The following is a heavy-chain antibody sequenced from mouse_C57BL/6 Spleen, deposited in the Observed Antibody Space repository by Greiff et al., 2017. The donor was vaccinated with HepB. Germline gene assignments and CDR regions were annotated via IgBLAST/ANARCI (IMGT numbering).Heavy chain of an antibody. CDR3: ARTPYYYGSSHFDY. Sequence: QVQLQQPGTELVKPGASVKLSCKASGYTFTSYWMHWVKQRPGQGIEWIGNINPSNGGTNHNEKFKSKATLTVDKSSRTAYMQLSSLTSVDSAVYYCARTPYYYGSSHFDYWGQGTTLTVSS. J-gene: IGHJ2*01. V-gene: IGHV1-53*01. CDR1: GYTFTSYW. D-gene: IGHD1-1*01. CDR2: INPSNGGT.